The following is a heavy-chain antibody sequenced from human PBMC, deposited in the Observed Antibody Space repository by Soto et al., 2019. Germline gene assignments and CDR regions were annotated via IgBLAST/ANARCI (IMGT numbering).Heavy chain of an antibody. V-gene: IGHV4-30-4*01. CDR3: ARIRGVISYRFDP. Sequence: SLTCTVSGGSISSGDYYWSWIRQPPGKGLEWIGYIYYSGSTYYNPSLKSRVTISVDTSKNQFSLKLSSVTAADTAVYYCARIRGVISYRFDPWGQGTLVTVSS. J-gene: IGHJ5*02. CDR2: IYYSGST. D-gene: IGHD3-10*01. CDR1: GGSISSGDYY.